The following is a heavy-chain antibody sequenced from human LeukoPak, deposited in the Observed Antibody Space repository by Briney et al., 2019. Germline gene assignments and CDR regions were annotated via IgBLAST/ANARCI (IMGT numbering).Heavy chain of an antibody. J-gene: IGHJ4*02. Sequence: GGSLRLSCAASGFTFSDHAMSWVRQAPGKGREGVSAIRGTGTTTYYAASVKGRFTISRDNSKNTADLQMNSLRAEDTAVYYCAKVSWLGTLPSYHFDSWGQGTQVTVSS. CDR3: AKVSWLGTLPSYHFDS. CDR1: GFTFSDHA. CDR2: IRGTGTTT. V-gene: IGHV3-23*01. D-gene: IGHD6-19*01.